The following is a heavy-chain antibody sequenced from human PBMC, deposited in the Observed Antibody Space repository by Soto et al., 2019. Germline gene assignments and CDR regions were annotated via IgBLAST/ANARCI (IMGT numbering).Heavy chain of an antibody. CDR1: GFTFSSYW. J-gene: IGHJ5*02. D-gene: IGHD2-15*01. CDR2: INSDGSIT. CDR3: ARAPYCGGGSCYSYWFDP. Sequence: GGSLRLSCAASGFTFSSYWMHWVRQAPGKGLVWVSRINSDGSITNYADSVKGRFTISRDNAKNTLYLQMNSLRAEDTAVYYCARAPYCGGGSCYSYWFDPWGQGTLVTVSS. V-gene: IGHV3-74*01.